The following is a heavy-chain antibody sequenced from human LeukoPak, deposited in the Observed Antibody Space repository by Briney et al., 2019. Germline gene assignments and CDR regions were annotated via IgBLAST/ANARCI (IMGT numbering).Heavy chain of an antibody. CDR1: GFTFSSYW. J-gene: IGHJ4*02. CDR3: ARVRTPMVQGSFLDY. CDR2: INSDGSST. D-gene: IGHD3-10*01. Sequence: GGSLRLSCAASGFTFSSYWMHWVRQAPGKGLVWVSRINSDGSSTSYADSVKGRFTISRDNAKNTLYLQMNSLRAEDTAVYYCARVRTPMVQGSFLDYWGQGTLVTVSS. V-gene: IGHV3-74*01.